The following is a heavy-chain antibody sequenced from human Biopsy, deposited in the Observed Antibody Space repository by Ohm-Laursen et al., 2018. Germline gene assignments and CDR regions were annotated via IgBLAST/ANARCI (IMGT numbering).Heavy chain of an antibody. V-gene: IGHV3-23*01. Sequence: SLRLSCTATGFGFDNYAMNWVRQAPGKGLEWVSTISGSGGSTYYADSVKGRFTISRDASKSTLYLLMNSLRAEDTAMYYCAKGGYCTTTSCYMDVDYWGQGTLVTVSS. J-gene: IGHJ4*02. CDR3: AKGGYCTTTSCYMDVDY. D-gene: IGHD2-2*02. CDR2: ISGSGGST. CDR1: GFGFDNYA.